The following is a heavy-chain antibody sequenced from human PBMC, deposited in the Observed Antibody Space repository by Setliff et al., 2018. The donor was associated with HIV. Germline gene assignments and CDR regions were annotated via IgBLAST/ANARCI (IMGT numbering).Heavy chain of an antibody. V-gene: IGHV4-59*01. J-gene: IGHJ4*02. Sequence: SETLSLTCTVSGGPISSYYWSWIRQPPGKGLEWIGYIYYSGSTNYNPSLKSRVTISVDTSKNQFSLKLSSVTAADTAVYYCARGYYNFWSGYPPLDYWGQGTLVTVSS. CDR3: ARGYYNFWSGYPPLDY. CDR2: IYYSGST. CDR1: GGPISSYY. D-gene: IGHD3-3*01.